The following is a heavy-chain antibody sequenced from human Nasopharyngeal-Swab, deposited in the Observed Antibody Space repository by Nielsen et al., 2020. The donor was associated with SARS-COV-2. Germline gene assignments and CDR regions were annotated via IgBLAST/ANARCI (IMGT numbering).Heavy chain of an antibody. J-gene: IGHJ4*02. CDR1: GFTFSRFG. D-gene: IGHD3-16*02. CDR3: AKKTVGTYPFDY. CDR2: ISASGVTT. V-gene: IGHV3-23*01. Sequence: GGSLRLSCAASGFTFSRFGMGWVRQAPGKGLEWVSAISASGVTTYYADSVKGRFTISRDNSKSTLYLQMNSLRAEDTAVYYCAKKTVGTYPFDYWGQGTLVTLSS.